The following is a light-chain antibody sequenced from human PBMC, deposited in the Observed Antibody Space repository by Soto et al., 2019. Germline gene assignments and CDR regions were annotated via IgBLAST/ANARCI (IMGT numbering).Light chain of an antibody. Sequence: EIVLTQSPATLSLSPGERATLSCRASQSVSTYLGWYQQKPGQAPRLLIYDASNRATGIPARFSGSGSGTDFTLTISSLEPEDFAVYYCQQRSNWITFAQGTRLAIK. CDR2: DAS. CDR1: QSVSTY. V-gene: IGKV3-11*01. CDR3: QQRSNWIT. J-gene: IGKJ5*01.